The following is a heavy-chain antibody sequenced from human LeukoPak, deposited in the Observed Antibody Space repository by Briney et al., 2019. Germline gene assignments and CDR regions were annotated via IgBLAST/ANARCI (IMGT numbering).Heavy chain of an antibody. CDR1: GFTFNIYG. Sequence: GGSLRLSCAASGFTFNIYGMHWVRQAPGKGLEWVAFIRYDGTNKYYADSVKGRFTISRDNSKNTLYLQMNSLRAEDTAVYYCARALSGSSGYRALVDYWGQGTLVTVSS. J-gene: IGHJ4*02. CDR3: ARALSGSSGYRALVDY. CDR2: IRYDGTNK. D-gene: IGHD3-22*01. V-gene: IGHV3-30*02.